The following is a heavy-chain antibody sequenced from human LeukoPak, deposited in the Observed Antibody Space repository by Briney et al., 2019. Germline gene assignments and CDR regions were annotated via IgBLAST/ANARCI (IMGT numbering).Heavy chain of an antibody. Sequence: GGSLRLSCAASGFTFSSYAMHWVRQAPGKGLEWVAVISYDGNNKYYADSVKGRFTISRDNSKNTLYLQMNSLRAEDTAVYSCARGPLGYCSGSTCSNLDYWGQGTLVTVSS. D-gene: IGHD2-15*01. V-gene: IGHV3-30-3*01. J-gene: IGHJ4*02. CDR3: ARGPLGYCSGSTCSNLDY. CDR2: ISYDGNNK. CDR1: GFTFSSYA.